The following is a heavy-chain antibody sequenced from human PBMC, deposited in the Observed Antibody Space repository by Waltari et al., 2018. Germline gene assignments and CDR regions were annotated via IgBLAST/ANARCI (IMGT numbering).Heavy chain of an antibody. CDR1: GGSISSSSYY. J-gene: IGHJ4*02. D-gene: IGHD6-13*01. CDR3: ARESSSWAFDY. CDR2: IYYSGST. Sequence: QLQLQESGPGLVTPSETLSLTCTVSGGSISSSSYYWGWIRQPPGKGLAWIGSIYYSGSTYYNPSLKSRVTISVDTSKNQFSLKLSSVTAADTAVYYCARESSSWAFDYWGQGTLVTVSS. V-gene: IGHV4-39*07.